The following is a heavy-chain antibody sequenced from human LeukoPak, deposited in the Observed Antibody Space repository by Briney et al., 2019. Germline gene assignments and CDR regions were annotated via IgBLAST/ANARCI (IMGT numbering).Heavy chain of an antibody. J-gene: IGHJ4*02. CDR1: GFTVGSNY. V-gene: IGHV3-53*01. Sequence: GGSLRLSCAASGFTVGSNYRSWFRQAPGKGLEWVSVIYSGGSTYYADSVKGRFTISRDNSKNTLYLQMNSLRAEDTAVYYCASDGDRSFFDYWGQGTLVTVSS. CDR3: ASDGDRSFFDY. CDR2: IYSGGST. D-gene: IGHD4-17*01.